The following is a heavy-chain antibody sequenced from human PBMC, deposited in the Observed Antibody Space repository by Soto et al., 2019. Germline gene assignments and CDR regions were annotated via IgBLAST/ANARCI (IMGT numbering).Heavy chain of an antibody. CDR3: ARKDDHGTYAPGGY. CDR1: GFSFSSYG. Sequence: QVQLVESGGGVVQPGRSLRLSCAASGFSFSSYGMHWVRQAPGKGLEWLAVIWYDGSKKYYADSVKGRFTVSRDNSENTLYLQMNSLTAEDTVVYHCARKDDHGTYAPGGYWGQGTLVIVSS. J-gene: IGHJ4*02. CDR2: IWYDGSKK. D-gene: IGHD3-16*01. V-gene: IGHV3-33*01.